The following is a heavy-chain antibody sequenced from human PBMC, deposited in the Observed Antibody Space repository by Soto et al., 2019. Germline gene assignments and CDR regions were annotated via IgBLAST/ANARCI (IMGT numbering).Heavy chain of an antibody. Sequence: SETLSLTCAVYGGSFSGYYWSWIRQPPGKGLEWIGEINHSGSTNYNPSLKSRVTISVDTSKNQFSLKLSSVTAADTAVYYCARRFRKYYYDSSGYYFDPWGQGTLVTVSS. CDR1: GGSFSGYY. J-gene: IGHJ5*02. V-gene: IGHV4-34*01. CDR3: ARRFRKYYYDSSGYYFDP. CDR2: INHSGST. D-gene: IGHD3-22*01.